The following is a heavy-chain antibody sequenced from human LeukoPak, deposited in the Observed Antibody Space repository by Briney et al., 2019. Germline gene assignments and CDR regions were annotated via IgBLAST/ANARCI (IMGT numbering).Heavy chain of an antibody. Sequence: PGGSLRLSCAASGFTFGSYAMSWVRQAPGKGLEWVSGISTIGGTTSYAESVKGRFTVSRDNPRNTLYMEMNSLRDEDTAVYYCAVMHRYYDGSGYWVQWGQGTLVTVSS. V-gene: IGHV3-23*01. D-gene: IGHD3-22*01. CDR2: ISTIGGTT. CDR1: GFTFGSYA. J-gene: IGHJ4*02. CDR3: AVMHRYYDGSGYWVQ.